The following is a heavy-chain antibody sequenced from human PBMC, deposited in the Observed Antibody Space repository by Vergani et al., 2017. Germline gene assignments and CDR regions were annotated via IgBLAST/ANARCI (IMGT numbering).Heavy chain of an antibody. CDR3: ARDRARTAYCSSTSCHDYYYMDV. V-gene: IGHV4-61*02. J-gene: IGHJ6*03. Sequence: QVQLQESGPGLVKPSQTLSLTCTVSGGSISSGSYYWSWIRQPAGKGLEWIGRIYTSGSTNYNPSLKSRVTMSVDTSKNQFSLKLSSVTAADTAGYYCARDRARTAYCSSTSCHDYYYMDVWGKGTTVTVSS. CDR2: IYTSGST. CDR1: GGSISSGSYY. D-gene: IGHD2-2*01.